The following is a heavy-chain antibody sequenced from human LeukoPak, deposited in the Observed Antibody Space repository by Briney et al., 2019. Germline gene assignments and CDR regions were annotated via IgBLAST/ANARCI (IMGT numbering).Heavy chain of an antibody. J-gene: IGHJ5*02. CDR2: ISGSGGST. V-gene: IGHV3-23*01. CDR1: GFTFSSYA. Sequence: PGGSLRLSCAASGFTFSSYAMSWVRQAPGKGLEWVSAISGSGGSTYYADSVKGRFTISRDNSKNTLYLQINSLRAEDTAVYYCAKAPGPSVAGSPWFDPWGQGTLVIVSS. D-gene: IGHD6-19*01. CDR3: AKAPGPSVAGSPWFDP.